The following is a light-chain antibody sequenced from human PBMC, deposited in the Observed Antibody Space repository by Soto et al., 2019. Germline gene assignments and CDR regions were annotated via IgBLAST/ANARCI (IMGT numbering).Light chain of an antibody. Sequence: QSALTQPASVSGSPGQSITISCTGTSSDVGGYNYVSWYQQHPGKAPKLMISEVSNRPSGVSNRFSGSKSGNTASLTISGLQAEDEVDYYCSSYTSSTYVVFGGGTKLTVL. CDR3: SSYTSSTYVV. CDR2: EVS. CDR1: SSDVGGYNY. J-gene: IGLJ2*01. V-gene: IGLV2-14*01.